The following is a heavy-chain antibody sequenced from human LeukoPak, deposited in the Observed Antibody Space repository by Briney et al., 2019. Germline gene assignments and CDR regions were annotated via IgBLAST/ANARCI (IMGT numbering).Heavy chain of an antibody. J-gene: IGHJ4*02. CDR3: ARGSGHYGSGSYYNGFFDY. D-gene: IGHD3-10*01. CDR2: IYYSGST. CDR1: GGSISSGGYY. Sequence: SQTLSLTCTVSGGSISSGGYYWSWIRQHPGQGLEWIGYIYYSGSTYYNPSLKSRVTISVDTSKNQFSLKLSSVTAADTAVYYCARGSGHYGSGSYYNGFFDYWGQGTLVTVSS. V-gene: IGHV4-31*03.